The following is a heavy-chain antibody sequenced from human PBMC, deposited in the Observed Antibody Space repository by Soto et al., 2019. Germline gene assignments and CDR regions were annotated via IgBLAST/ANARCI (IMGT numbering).Heavy chain of an antibody. CDR3: AHSGGVATFHYYYYYYGMDV. V-gene: IGHV2-5*02. D-gene: IGHD5-12*01. J-gene: IGHJ6*02. CDR2: IYWDDDK. Sequence: SGPTLVNPTQTLTLTCTFSGFSLSTSGVGVGWIRQPPGKALEWLALIYWDDDKRYSPSLKSRLTITKDTSKNQVVLTMTNMDPVDTATYYCAHSGGVATFHYYYYYYGMDVWGQGTTVTVSS. CDR1: GFSLSTSGVG.